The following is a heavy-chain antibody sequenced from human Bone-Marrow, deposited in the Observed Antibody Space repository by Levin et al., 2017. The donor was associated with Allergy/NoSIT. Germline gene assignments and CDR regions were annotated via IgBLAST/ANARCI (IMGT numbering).Heavy chain of an antibody. V-gene: IGHV3-21*01. J-gene: IGHJ4*02. CDR1: GFTFSTYS. Sequence: NPGGSLRLSCAASGFTFSTYSMNWVRQAPGKGLEWVSSISSGSSYIYYADSVKGRFTISRDNAKNSLYLQMNSLRAEDTAVYYCARDGSLGYCSGGSCYSDYWGQGTLVTVSS. CDR2: ISSGSSYI. D-gene: IGHD2-15*01. CDR3: ARDGSLGYCSGGSCYSDY.